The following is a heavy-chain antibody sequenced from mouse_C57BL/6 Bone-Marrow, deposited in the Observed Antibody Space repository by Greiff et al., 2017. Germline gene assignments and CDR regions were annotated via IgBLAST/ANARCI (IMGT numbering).Heavy chain of an antibody. D-gene: IGHD1-1*01. Sequence: EVQLQQSGPELVKPGASVKIPCKASGYTFTDYNMDWVKQSHGKSLEWIGDINPNNGGTIYNQKFKGKATLTVDTSSSTAYMELRSLTSEDTAVYYCARTPSTGSLRDYFDYWGQGTTLTVSS. J-gene: IGHJ2*01. CDR2: INPNNGGT. V-gene: IGHV1-18*01. CDR3: ARTPSTGSLRDYFDY. CDR1: GYTFTDYN.